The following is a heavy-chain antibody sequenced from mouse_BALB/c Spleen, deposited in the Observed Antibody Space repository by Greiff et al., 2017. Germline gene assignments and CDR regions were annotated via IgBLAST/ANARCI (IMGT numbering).Heavy chain of an antibody. V-gene: IGHV1-7*01. J-gene: IGHJ3*01. CDR1: GYTFTSYW. CDR2: INPSTGYT. Sequence: VKLMESGAELAKPGASVKMSCKASGYTFTSYWMHWVKQRPGQGLEWIGYINPSTGYTEYNQKFKDKATLTADKSSSTAYMQLSSLTSEDSAVYYCARWEITTGFAYWGQGTLVTVSA. D-gene: IGHD2-4*01. CDR3: ARWEITTGFAY.